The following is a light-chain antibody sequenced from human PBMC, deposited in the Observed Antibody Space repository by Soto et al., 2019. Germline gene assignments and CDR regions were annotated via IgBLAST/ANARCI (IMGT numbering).Light chain of an antibody. CDR3: QSYDNSRTGVWV. CDR1: RSNLGAGYD. J-gene: IGLJ3*02. CDR2: ANN. V-gene: IGLV1-40*01. Sequence: QSVLTQPPSVSGAPGQGVTISCTGTRSNLGAGYDVHWYQQLPGAAPKLLIYANNKRPSGVLDRFSGSKSGTSASLAITGLQAEDEADDYCQSYDNSRTGVWVFGGGTQLTVL.